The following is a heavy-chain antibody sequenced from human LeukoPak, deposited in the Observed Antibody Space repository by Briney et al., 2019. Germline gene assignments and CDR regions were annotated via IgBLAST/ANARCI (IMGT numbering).Heavy chain of an antibody. Sequence: SETLSLTCTVSGGSISSSSYYWGWIRQPPGKGLEWIGSIYYSGSTYYNPSLKGRVTISVDTSKNQFSLKLSSVTAADTAVYYCARDLVGSGWYPSGWFDPWGQGTLVTVSS. CDR3: ARDLVGSGWYPSGWFDP. CDR2: IYYSGST. V-gene: IGHV4-39*07. J-gene: IGHJ5*02. D-gene: IGHD6-19*01. CDR1: GGSISSSSYY.